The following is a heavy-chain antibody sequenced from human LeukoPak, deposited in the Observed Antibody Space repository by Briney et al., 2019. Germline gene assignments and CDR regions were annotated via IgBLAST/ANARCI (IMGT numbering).Heavy chain of an antibody. CDR3: AKYKIFGSPLFDY. J-gene: IGHJ4*02. V-gene: IGHV3-23*01. CDR1: GFTFNNYA. D-gene: IGHD3-9*01. CDR2: ISGSGGNT. Sequence: PGGSLRLSCAASGFTFNNYAMSWVRQTPGKGLEWVSVISGSGGNTYYEDSVKGRFTISRDNSKNTLYLQMNSLRVEDTALYYCAKYKIFGSPLFDYWGQGTLVTVSS.